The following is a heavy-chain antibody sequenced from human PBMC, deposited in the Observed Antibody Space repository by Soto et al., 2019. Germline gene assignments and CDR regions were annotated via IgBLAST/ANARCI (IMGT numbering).Heavy chain of an antibody. J-gene: IGHJ4*02. Sequence: QVPLQESGPGLVKPSETLSLTCTVSGGSISNYYWSWIRQPAGKGLEWIGRVYSSGISNYNPSLNSRVSMSVGTSKNQFALNLSSVTAADTAVYYCATTRAVIFGDPFDYWGQGTLVTVSS. CDR1: GGSISNYY. V-gene: IGHV4-4*07. CDR2: VYSSGIS. CDR3: ATTRAVIFGDPFDY. D-gene: IGHD3-3*01.